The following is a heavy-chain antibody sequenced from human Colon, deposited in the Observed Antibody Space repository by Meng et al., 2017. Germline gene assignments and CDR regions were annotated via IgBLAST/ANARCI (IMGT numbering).Heavy chain of an antibody. D-gene: IGHD5-12*01. CDR2: IYYSGST. CDR3: ARDSGYDKNWFDP. CDR1: GGSVISNSYY. V-gene: IGHV4-61*01. J-gene: IGHJ5*02. Sequence: VQLQESGPGLVRPSETLSLTCTVSGGSVISNSYYWSWIRQPPGKGLEWIGFIYYSGSTNYNPSLKSRVTMSVDTSKNQFSLKVSSVTAADTAVYYCARDSGYDKNWFDPWGQGTLVTVSS.